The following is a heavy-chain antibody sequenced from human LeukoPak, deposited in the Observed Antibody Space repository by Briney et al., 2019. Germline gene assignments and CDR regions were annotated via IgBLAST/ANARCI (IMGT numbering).Heavy chain of an antibody. Sequence: RSSETLSLTCTVSAGSINSGGYFWTWVRQHPGEGLEWIGYIWNSGNSYYNPPLSSRVIISADSSKFTFSLKLSSVTAADTAVYYCARYHCGSTYCPGVDFYGQGTLVTVSS. J-gene: IGHJ4*02. CDR3: ARYHCGSTYCPGVDF. V-gene: IGHV4-31*03. CDR2: IWNSGNS. D-gene: IGHD2-2*01. CDR1: AGSINSGGYF.